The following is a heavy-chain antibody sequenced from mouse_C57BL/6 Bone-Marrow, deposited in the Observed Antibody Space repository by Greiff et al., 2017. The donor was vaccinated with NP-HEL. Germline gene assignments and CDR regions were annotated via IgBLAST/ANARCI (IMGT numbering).Heavy chain of an antibody. Sequence: LQESGAELVRPGASVKLSCKASGYTFTDYYINWVKQRPGQGLEWIARIYPGSGNTYYNEKFKGKATLTAEKSSSTAYMQLSSLTSEDSAVYFCARYGNYKDYYAMDYWGQGTSVTVSS. CDR2: IYPGSGNT. CDR1: GYTFTDYY. J-gene: IGHJ4*01. D-gene: IGHD2-1*01. CDR3: ARYGNYKDYYAMDY. V-gene: IGHV1-76*01.